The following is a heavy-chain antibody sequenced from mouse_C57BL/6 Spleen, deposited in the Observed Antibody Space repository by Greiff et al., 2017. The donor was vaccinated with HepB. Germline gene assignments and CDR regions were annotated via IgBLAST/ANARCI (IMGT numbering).Heavy chain of an antibody. V-gene: IGHV1-59*01. J-gene: IGHJ2*01. CDR3: ATPTD. CDR2: IDPSDSYT. Sequence: QVQLKQPGAELVRPGTSVKLSCKASGYTFTSYWMHWVKQRPGQGLEWIGVIDPSDSYTNYNQKFKGKATLTVDTSSSTAYMQLSSLTSEDSAVYYCATPTDWGQGTTLTVSS. D-gene: IGHD2-10*01. CDR1: GYTFTSYW.